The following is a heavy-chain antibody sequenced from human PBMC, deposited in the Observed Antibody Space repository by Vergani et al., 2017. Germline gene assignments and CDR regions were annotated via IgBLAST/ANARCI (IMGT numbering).Heavy chain of an antibody. CDR3: VRDVRVSRT. CDR1: GFNFGFYD. Sequence: EVQLVESGGGSVQPGGSLRLSCAASGFNFGFYDMHWVRQVAGKDLEWVATIGTTGETYYAGSVKGRFTISRDNAKNSLYLDMSSLRAEDTAVYYCVRDVRVSRTWGQGTLVAVSS. V-gene: IGHV3-13*01. J-gene: IGHJ3*01. CDR2: IGTTGET.